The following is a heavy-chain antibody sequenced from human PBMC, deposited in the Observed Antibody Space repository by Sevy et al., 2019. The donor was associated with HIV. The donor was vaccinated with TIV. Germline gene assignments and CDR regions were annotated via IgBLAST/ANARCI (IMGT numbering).Heavy chain of an antibody. CDR1: GGPISSYY. J-gene: IGHJ5*02. D-gene: IGHD5-12*01. CDR3: ARAPPVRSGDDSPNWFDP. Sequence: SETQSLTCTVSGGPISSYYWSWIRQPPGKRLEWIGYIHYSGSTKYNPSLNSRVTMSVDTSKNQFSLKLTSVTAADTAVYYCARAPPVRSGDDSPNWFDPWGQGTLVTVSS. CDR2: IHYSGST. V-gene: IGHV4-59*01.